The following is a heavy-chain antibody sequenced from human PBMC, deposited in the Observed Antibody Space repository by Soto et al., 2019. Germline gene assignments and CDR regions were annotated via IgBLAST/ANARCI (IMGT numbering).Heavy chain of an antibody. V-gene: IGHV1-69*13. D-gene: IGHD3-9*01. CDR1: ERTFSSYA. CDR2: IIPIFGTA. Sequence: SVNFSCKASERTFSSYAISWVRQAPGQGLEWMGGIIPIFGTANYAQKFQGRVTITADESTSTAYMELSSLRSEDTAVYYCARVAGYYDILTGPPHYFDYWGQGTLVTVSS. CDR3: ARVAGYYDILTGPPHYFDY. J-gene: IGHJ4*02.